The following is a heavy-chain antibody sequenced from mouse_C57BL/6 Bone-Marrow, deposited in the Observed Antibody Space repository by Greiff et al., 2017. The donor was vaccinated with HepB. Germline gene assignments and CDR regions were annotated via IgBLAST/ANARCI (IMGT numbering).Heavy chain of an antibody. CDR2: ISSGSSTI. D-gene: IGHD1-1*01. Sequence: DVMLVESGGGLVKPGGSLKLSCAASGFTFSDYGMHWVRQAPEKGLEWVAYISSGSSTIYYADTVKGRFTISRDNAKNTLFLQMTSLRSEDTAMYYCARQTTVVALRYFDVWGTGTTVTVSS. J-gene: IGHJ1*03. CDR3: ARQTTVVALRYFDV. V-gene: IGHV5-17*01. CDR1: GFTFSDYG.